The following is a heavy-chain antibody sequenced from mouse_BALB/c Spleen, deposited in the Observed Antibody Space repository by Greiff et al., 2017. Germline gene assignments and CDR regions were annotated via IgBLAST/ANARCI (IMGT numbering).Heavy chain of an antibody. J-gene: IGHJ2*01. V-gene: IGHV1-7*01. CDR1: GYTFTSYW. D-gene: IGHD4-1*01. Sequence: QVQLKQSGAELAKPGASVKMSCKASGYTFTSYWMHWVKQRPGQGLEWIGYINPSTGYTEYNQKFKDKATLTADKSSSTAYMQLSSLTSEDSAVYYCARANWDYFDYWGQGTTLTVSS. CDR2: INPSTGYT. CDR3: ARANWDYFDY.